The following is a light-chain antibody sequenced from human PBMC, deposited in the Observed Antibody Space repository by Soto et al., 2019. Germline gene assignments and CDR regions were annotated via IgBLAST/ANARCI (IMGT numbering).Light chain of an antibody. CDR3: QQYHNWPPIT. CDR1: QFVSSN. J-gene: IGKJ5*01. Sequence: EIVMTQSPVTLSVSPGERATLSCRASQFVSSNLAWYQQKPGQAPRLPIYGASTRATGIPARFSGSGSGTEFTLTISNLQSEDFAVYFCQQYHNWPPITFGQGTRLEI. CDR2: GAS. V-gene: IGKV3D-15*01.